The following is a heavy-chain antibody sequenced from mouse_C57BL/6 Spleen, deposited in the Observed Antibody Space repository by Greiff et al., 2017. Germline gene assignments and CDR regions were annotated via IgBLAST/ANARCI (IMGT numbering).Heavy chain of an antibody. CDR2: IDPSDSYT. CDR3: ARGLRRTRYFDV. J-gene: IGHJ1*03. D-gene: IGHD2-12*01. CDR1: GYTFTSYW. V-gene: IGHV1-50*01. Sequence: QVQLQQPGAELVKPGASVKLSCKASGYTFTSYWMQWVKQRPGQGLEWIGEIDPSDSYTNYNQKFKGKATLTVDTSSSTAYMQLSSLTSEDSAVYYCARGLRRTRYFDVWGTGTTVTVSS.